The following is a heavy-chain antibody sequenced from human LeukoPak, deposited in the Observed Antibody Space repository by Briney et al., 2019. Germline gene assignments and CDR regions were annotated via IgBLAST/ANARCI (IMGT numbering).Heavy chain of an antibody. J-gene: IGHJ4*02. D-gene: IGHD3-10*01. CDR2: INHSGST. CDR1: GGSISSGGYY. V-gene: IGHV4-30-2*01. CDR3: ARGDTMVDY. Sequence: PSQTLSLTCTVSGGSISSGGYYWSWIRQPPGKGLEWIGEINHSGSTNYNPSLKSRVTISVDTSKNQFSLKLSSVTAADTAVYYCARGDTMVDYWGQGTLVTVSS.